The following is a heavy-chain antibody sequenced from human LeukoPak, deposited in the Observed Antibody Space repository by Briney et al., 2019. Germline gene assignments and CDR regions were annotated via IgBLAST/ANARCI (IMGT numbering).Heavy chain of an antibody. J-gene: IGHJ4*02. CDR1: XXSFSGYY. CDR3: ARTLRYFDWLLGPFDY. D-gene: IGHD3-9*01. V-gene: IGHV4-34*01. Sequence: SXTLXXXXXXXXXSFSGYYWSWIXQPPGKGLEWIGEINHSGSTNYNPSLKSRVTISVDTSKNQFSLKLSSVTAADTAVYYCARTLRYFDWLLGPFDYWGQGTLVTVSS. CDR2: INHSGST.